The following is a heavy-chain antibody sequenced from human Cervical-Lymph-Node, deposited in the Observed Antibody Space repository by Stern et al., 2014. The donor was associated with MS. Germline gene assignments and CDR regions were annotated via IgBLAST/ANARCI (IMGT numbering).Heavy chain of an antibody. J-gene: IGHJ6*02. CDR1: RFSISHYA. CDR2: ISYDGSSK. V-gene: IGHV3-30-3*01. D-gene: IGHD2-15*01. CDR3: TREDCSGGSCRGMDV. Sequence: VHLVESGGDVVQPGRSLRLSCAASRFSISHYAMHWVRQAPGKGLEWVATISYDGSSKRYADSVKGRFTISRDNLKNTVYVQMNSLRAEDTAVYYCTREDCSGGSCRGMDVWGQGTTVTVSS.